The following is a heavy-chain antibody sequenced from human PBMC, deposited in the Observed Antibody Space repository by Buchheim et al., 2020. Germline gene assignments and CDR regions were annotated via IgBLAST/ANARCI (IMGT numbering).Heavy chain of an antibody. D-gene: IGHD2-2*01. V-gene: IGHV4-30-2*01. CDR1: GGSISSGGYS. Sequence: QLQLQESGSGLVKPSQTLSLTCAVSGGSISSGGYSWSWIRQPPGKGLEWIGYIYHSGSTSYNPSLRRRVTMSVDRSKTQFSLKLKSVTAADTAVYYCAREGYCSSASCYGNAFDIWGQGT. CDR3: AREGYCSSASCYGNAFDI. J-gene: IGHJ3*02. CDR2: IYHSGST.